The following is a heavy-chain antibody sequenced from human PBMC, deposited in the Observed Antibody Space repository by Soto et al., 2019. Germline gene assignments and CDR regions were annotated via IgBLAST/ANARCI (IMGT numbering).Heavy chain of an antibody. D-gene: IGHD3-10*01. J-gene: IGHJ4*02. Sequence: EVQLLDSGGGLVQPGGSLRLSCAAPGFIFKHYAMNWIRQAPGKGLEWVSSVSGSGDKTYYADSVKGRFTISRDNSKNTLYLDMSSLRAEDTAIYYCATSWFDFLYHFDYWGQGALVLVSS. V-gene: IGHV3-23*01. CDR3: ATSWFDFLYHFDY. CDR2: VSGSGDKT. CDR1: GFIFKHYA.